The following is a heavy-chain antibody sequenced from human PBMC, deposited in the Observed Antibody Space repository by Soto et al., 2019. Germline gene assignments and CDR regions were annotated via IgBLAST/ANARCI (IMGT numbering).Heavy chain of an antibody. V-gene: IGHV4-34*01. D-gene: IGHD2-2*01. J-gene: IGHJ5*02. Sequence: SETLSLTCAVYGGSFSGYYWSWIRQPPGKGLEWIGEINHSGSTNYNPSLKSRVTISVDTSKNQFSLKLSSVTAADTAVYYCARSGIVVVPAAIRRFDPWGQGTLVTVSS. CDR1: GGSFSGYY. CDR3: ARSGIVVVPAAIRRFDP. CDR2: INHSGST.